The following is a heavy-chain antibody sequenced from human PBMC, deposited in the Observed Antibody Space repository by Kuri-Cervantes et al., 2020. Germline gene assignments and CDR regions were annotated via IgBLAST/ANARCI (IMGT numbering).Heavy chain of an antibody. CDR2: IYYSGST. CDR1: GGSISSYY. D-gene: IGHD3-10*02. CDR3: ARGAHMFHYYFDY. Sequence: SETLSLTCTVSGGSISSYYWSWIRQPPGEGLEWIGYIYYSGSTNYNPSLKSRVTISVDTSKNQFSLKLSSVTAADTAVYYCARGAHMFHYYFDYWGQGTLVTVSS. V-gene: IGHV4-59*01. J-gene: IGHJ4*02.